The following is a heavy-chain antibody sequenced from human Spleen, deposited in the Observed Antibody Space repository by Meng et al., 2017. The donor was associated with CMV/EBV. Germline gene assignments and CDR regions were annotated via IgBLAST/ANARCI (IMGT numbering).Heavy chain of an antibody. V-gene: IGHV3-21*01. D-gene: IGHD2/OR15-2a*01. Sequence: GGSLRLSCAASGFTFSNYTMNWVRQAPGKGLEWVSSISSSGNYIYYTDSVKGRFTISRNNAKNSLYLQMNSLRAEDTAVYYCARGLDLSYFDYWGQGTLVTVSS. J-gene: IGHJ4*02. CDR2: ISSSGNYI. CDR3: ARGLDLSYFDY. CDR1: GFTFSNYT.